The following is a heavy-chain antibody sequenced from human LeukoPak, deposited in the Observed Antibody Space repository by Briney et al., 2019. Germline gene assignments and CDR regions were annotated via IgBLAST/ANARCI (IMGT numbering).Heavy chain of an antibody. J-gene: IGHJ4*02. D-gene: IGHD3-22*01. Sequence: GGSLRLSCAASGFTFSSYAMHWVRQAPGKGLEWVADILYDGINKYYADSVKGRVTISRDNSKNTLYLQMKSLRAEDTDVYYCARVLLPRIDYYDSSGYYLGVDYWGQGTLVTVSS. CDR2: ILYDGINK. CDR3: ARVLLPRIDYYDSSGYYLGVDY. CDR1: GFTFSSYA. V-gene: IGHV3-30*14.